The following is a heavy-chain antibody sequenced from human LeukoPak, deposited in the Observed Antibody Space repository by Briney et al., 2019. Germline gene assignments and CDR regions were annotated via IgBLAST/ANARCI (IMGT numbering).Heavy chain of an antibody. V-gene: IGHV4-30-4*01. CDR2: IYYSGST. D-gene: IGHD2-21*02. CDR1: GGSISSGDYY. Sequence: SETLSLTCTVSGGSISSGDYYWSWIRQPPGKGLEWIGYIYYSGSTYYNPSLKSRVTISVDTPKNQFSLKLSSVTAADTAVYYCASGCGGDCYSGDAFDIWGQGTMVTVSS. CDR3: ASGCGGDCYSGDAFDI. J-gene: IGHJ3*02.